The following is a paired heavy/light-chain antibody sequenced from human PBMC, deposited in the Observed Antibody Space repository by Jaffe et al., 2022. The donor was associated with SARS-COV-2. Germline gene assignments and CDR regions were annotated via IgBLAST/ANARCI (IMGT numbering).Light chain of an antibody. CDR1: SSNIGAGYD. Sequence: QSVLTQPPSVSGAPGQRVTISCTGSSSNIGAGYDVHWYQQLPGTAPKLLIYDNRNRPSGVPDRFSGSMSGTSASLAISGLQAEDEADYYCQSYDSSLSYVFGTGTKVTVL. CDR3: QSYDSSLSYV. CDR2: DNR. V-gene: IGLV1-40*01. J-gene: IGLJ1*01.
Heavy chain of an antibody. CDR3: ARGPHITLFHLPLDS. J-gene: IGHJ4*02. Sequence: QVQLVQSGAEVKKPGASVKVSCWASGYTFTSFDIIWVRQATGQGLEWMGWMKSNSANTAYAQRIQGRVTMTRNISISTAYMELSCLRSEDTAVYDCARGPHITLFHLPLDSWGQGTLVTVSS. CDR2: MKSNSANT. D-gene: IGHD3-10*02. CDR1: GYTFTSFD. V-gene: IGHV1-8*01.